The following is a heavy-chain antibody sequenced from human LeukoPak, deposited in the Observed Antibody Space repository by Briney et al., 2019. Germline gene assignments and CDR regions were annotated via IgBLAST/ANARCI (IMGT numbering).Heavy chain of an antibody. CDR2: INPNSGGT. CDR3: ARDHHYYDSSGYLYYFDY. CDR1: GGTFSSYT. J-gene: IGHJ4*02. D-gene: IGHD3-22*01. V-gene: IGHV1-2*06. Sequence: GASVKVSCKASGGTFSSYTISWVRQAPGQGLEWMGRINPNSGGTNYAQKFQGRVTMTRDTSISTAYMELSRLRSDDTAVYYCARDHHYYDSSGYLYYFDYWGQGTLVTVSS.